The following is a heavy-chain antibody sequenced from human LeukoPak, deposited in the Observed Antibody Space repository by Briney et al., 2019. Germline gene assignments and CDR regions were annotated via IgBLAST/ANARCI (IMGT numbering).Heavy chain of an antibody. CDR1: GHTFTDYY. Sequence: ASVKISCKVSGHTFTDYYMHWVQQAPGKGLEWMGLVDPEDGETIYAEKFQGRVTITADTFTDTAYMELSSLRSEDTAVYYCATPRYSGSYGDAFDIWGQGTMVTVSS. J-gene: IGHJ3*02. CDR3: ATPRYSGSYGDAFDI. CDR2: VDPEDGET. D-gene: IGHD1-26*01. V-gene: IGHV1-69-2*01.